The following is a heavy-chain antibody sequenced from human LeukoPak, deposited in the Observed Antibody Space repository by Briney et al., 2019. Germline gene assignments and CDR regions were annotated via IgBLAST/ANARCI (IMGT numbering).Heavy chain of an antibody. V-gene: IGHV3-48*01. Sequence: PGGSLRLSCAASGFTFSSYSMNWVRQAPGKGLEWVSSISSSSSTIYYADSVKGRFTISRDNAKNSLYLQMNSLRAEDTAVYYCARDTYYYDSSGNYYYYYMDVWGKGTTVTVSS. CDR3: ARDTYYYDSSGNYYYYYMDV. D-gene: IGHD3-22*01. CDR1: GFTFSSYS. J-gene: IGHJ6*03. CDR2: ISSSSSTI.